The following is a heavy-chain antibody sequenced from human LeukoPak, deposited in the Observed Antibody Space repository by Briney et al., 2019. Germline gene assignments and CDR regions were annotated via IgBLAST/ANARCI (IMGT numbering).Heavy chain of an antibody. CDR2: IYTSGST. CDR3: ARSYYDFWSGWFDP. Sequence: PSETLSFTCTVSGGSISSYYWSWIRQPAGKGLEWIGRIYTSGSTNYNPSLKSRVTMSVDTSKNQFSLKLSSVTAADTAVYYCARSYYDFWSGWFDPWGQGTLVTVSS. V-gene: IGHV4-4*07. J-gene: IGHJ5*02. D-gene: IGHD3-3*01. CDR1: GGSISSYY.